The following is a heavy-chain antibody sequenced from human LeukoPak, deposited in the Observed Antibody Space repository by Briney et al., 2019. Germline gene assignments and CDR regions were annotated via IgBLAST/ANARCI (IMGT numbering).Heavy chain of an antibody. CDR2: ISYDGSNK. V-gene: IGHV3-30-3*01. Sequence: PGGSLRLSCAASGFTFSSYAMHWVRQAPGKGLEWVAVISYDGSNKYYADSVKGRFTISRDNSKNTLYLQMNSLRAEDTAVYYCAKDKEQQLVRDAEYYYYYGMDVWGQGTTVTVSS. CDR1: GFTFSSYA. CDR3: AKDKEQQLVRDAEYYYYYGMDV. D-gene: IGHD6-13*01. J-gene: IGHJ6*02.